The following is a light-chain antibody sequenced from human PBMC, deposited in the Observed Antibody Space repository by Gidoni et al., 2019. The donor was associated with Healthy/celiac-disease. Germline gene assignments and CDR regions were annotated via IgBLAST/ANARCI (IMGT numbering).Light chain of an antibody. CDR1: QSLLHSNGYNY. J-gene: IGKJ1*01. Sequence: DIVMTQSPLSLPVTPGEPASISCRSSQSLLHSNGYNYLDWYLQKPGQAPQLLIYLGSNRASGVPDRFSGSGSGTDFTLTISRVEAEDVGAYYCMQALQTPRTFGQGTKVEIK. CDR2: LGS. CDR3: MQALQTPRT. V-gene: IGKV2-28*01.